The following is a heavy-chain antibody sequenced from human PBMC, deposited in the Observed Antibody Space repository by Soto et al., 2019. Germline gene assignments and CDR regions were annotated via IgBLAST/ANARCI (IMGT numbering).Heavy chain of an antibody. V-gene: IGHV4-34*01. CDR1: GGSFSGYY. Sequence: QVQLQQWGAGLLKPSETLSLTCAVYGGSFSGYYWSWIRQPPGKGLEWIGEINHSGSTNYNPSLKSRVTISVDTSKNQFSLKLSSVTAADTAVYYCAKDVLTSPRAFDIWGQGTMVTVSS. CDR2: INHSGST. D-gene: IGHD3-16*01. CDR3: AKDVLTSPRAFDI. J-gene: IGHJ3*02.